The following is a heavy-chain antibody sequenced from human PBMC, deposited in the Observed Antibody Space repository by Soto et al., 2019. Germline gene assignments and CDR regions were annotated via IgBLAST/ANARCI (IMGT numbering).Heavy chain of an antibody. D-gene: IGHD1-1*01. CDR1: GCSISGYY. CDR2: IYYSGST. Sequence: SETLSLTCPVSGCSISGYYWIWIRQPPGKGLEWIGCIYYSGSTNYNPSLKSRLTISVDTSKNQFSLRLSSVTAADTAVYYCARGNVEKQLILDYYGMDVWGQGTTVTVSS. CDR3: ARGNVEKQLILDYYGMDV. V-gene: IGHV4-59*01. J-gene: IGHJ6*02.